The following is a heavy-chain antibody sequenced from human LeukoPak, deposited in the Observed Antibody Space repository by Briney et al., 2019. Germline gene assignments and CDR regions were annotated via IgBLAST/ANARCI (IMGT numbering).Heavy chain of an antibody. CDR3: ARTPRGAVAGTVRTNWFDP. J-gene: IGHJ5*02. CDR2: ISAYNGNI. Sequence: ASVKVSCKASGYTFTSYGIIWVRQAPGQGLEWMGWISAYNGNINYAQKLQGRVTMTTATYTSTAYMELRSLRSDDTAVYYCARTPRGAVAGTVRTNWFDPWGQGTLVTVSS. CDR1: GYTFTSYG. V-gene: IGHV1-18*01. D-gene: IGHD6-19*01.